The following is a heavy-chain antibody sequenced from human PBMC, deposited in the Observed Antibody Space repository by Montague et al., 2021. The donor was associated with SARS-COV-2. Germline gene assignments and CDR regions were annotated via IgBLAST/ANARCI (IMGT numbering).Heavy chain of an antibody. V-gene: IGHV4-59*11. Sequence: SETLSLTCSVSGGSISGHYWSWIRQPPGKGLERIGNIAHNKNTNYNPSLKSRATISVYTSKNQFALRLSSVTTADTAVYYCAREFRIELWPTTWYFGVWGRGTLVTVSS. CDR3: AREFRIELWPTTWYFGV. D-gene: IGHD3-16*01. CDR2: IAHNKNT. J-gene: IGHJ2*01. CDR1: GGSISGHY.